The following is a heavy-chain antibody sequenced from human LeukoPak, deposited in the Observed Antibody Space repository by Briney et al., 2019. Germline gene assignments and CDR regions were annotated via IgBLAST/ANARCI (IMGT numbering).Heavy chain of an antibody. CDR1: GFTFDDYA. CDR3: TKDVKYRSFDAFDI. D-gene: IGHD5-18*01. V-gene: IGHV3-9*03. CDR2: ISWNSGMI. Sequence: GGSLRLSCAASGFTFDDYAMHWVRQAPGKGLEWVSGISWNSGMIGCADSVKGRFTISRDNAKDSLYLQMNSLRVDDMALYFCTKDVKYRSFDAFDIWGQGTMVTVSS. J-gene: IGHJ3*02.